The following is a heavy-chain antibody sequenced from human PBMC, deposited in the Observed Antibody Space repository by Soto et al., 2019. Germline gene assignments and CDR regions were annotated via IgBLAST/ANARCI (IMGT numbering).Heavy chain of an antibody. Sequence: QVQPVESGGGVVQPGRSLRLSCAASGFTFSNYGMHWVRQAPGKGLEWLAVILNDGGDQNYGDSVKGRFTISRDNSKNTLYLQINSLRVEDTAVYYCARDDDRPDNGLDMWGQGTMVTVSS. CDR1: GFTFSNYG. CDR3: ARDDDRPDNGLDM. V-gene: IGHV3-30*19. J-gene: IGHJ3*02. CDR2: ILNDGGDQ. D-gene: IGHD2-8*01.